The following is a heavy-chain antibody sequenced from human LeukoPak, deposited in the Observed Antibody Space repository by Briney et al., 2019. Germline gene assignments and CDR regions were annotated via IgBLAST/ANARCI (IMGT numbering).Heavy chain of an antibody. CDR3: ARDQGGVGY. V-gene: IGHV3-48*01. J-gene: IGHJ4*02. CDR1: GFTFSSYS. CDR2: ISSFSGTI. Sequence: GGFLRLSCAASGFTFSSYSMNWVRQAPGKGLEWVSYISSFSGTINYADSVKGRFTISRDNAKNSLYLQMNSLRAEDTAVYYCARDQGGVGYWGQGTLVTVSS. D-gene: IGHD3-16*01.